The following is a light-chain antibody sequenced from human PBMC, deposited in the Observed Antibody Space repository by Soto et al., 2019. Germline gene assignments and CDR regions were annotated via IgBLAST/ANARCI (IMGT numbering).Light chain of an antibody. J-gene: IGKJ1*01. CDR1: QSVSSSY. Sequence: EIVLTQSPGTLSLSPDERATLSCRASQSVSSSYLAWYQQKPGQAPRLLIYGASSRATGIPDRFSGSGSGTDFTLTISRLEPEDFAVYYCQQYGSSRTFGQGTKVDIK. V-gene: IGKV3-20*01. CDR2: GAS. CDR3: QQYGSSRT.